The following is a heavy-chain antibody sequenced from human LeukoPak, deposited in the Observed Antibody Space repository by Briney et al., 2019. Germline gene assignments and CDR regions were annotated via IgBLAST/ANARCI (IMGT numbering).Heavy chain of an antibody. CDR2: IWYDGSNK. CDR1: GFTFSSYG. Sequence: GGSLRLSCAASGFTFSSYGMHWVRQAPGKGLGWVAVIWYDGSNKYYGDSVKGRFTISRDNSKNTLYLQMNSLRAEDTAVYYCARDDYGSGSGRWVYWGQGTLVTVSS. V-gene: IGHV3-33*01. D-gene: IGHD3-10*01. J-gene: IGHJ4*02. CDR3: ARDDYGSGSGRWVY.